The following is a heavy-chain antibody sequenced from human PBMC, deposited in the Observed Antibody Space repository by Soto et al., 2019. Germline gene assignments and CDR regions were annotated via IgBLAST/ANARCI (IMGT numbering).Heavy chain of an antibody. CDR1: EFTFSDYY. J-gene: IGHJ4*02. CDR3: ARDFGHGYYLDY. V-gene: IGHV3-11*04. CDR2: ITDSSDTV. Sequence: QVQLVEAGGGLVKPGGSLRLSCAASEFTFSDYYMTWIRQAPGKGLEWVSYITDSSDTVHYADSVRGRFTISRDNAESSLYLQMNSLRDEDTAVYFCARDFGHGYYLDYWGRGTLVTVSS. D-gene: IGHD3-3*01.